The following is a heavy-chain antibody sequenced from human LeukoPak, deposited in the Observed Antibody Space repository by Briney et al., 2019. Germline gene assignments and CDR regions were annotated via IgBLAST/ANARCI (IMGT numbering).Heavy chain of an antibody. CDR1: GGSISSGSYY. V-gene: IGHV4-61*02. CDR2: IYTSGST. J-gene: IGHJ4*02. D-gene: IGHD6-13*01. Sequence: SETLSLTCTVSGGSISSGSYYWSWIRQPAGKGLEWIGRIYTSGSTNYNPSLKSRVTISVDTSKNQFSLKLSSVTAADTAVYYCASLGYSSSWYWTVDYWGQGTLVTVSS. CDR3: ASLGYSSSWYWTVDY.